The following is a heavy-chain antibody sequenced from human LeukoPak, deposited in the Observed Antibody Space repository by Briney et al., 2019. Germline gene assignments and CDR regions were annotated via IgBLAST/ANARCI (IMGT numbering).Heavy chain of an antibody. CDR1: GFTFSSYG. CDR2: IRYDGSNK. D-gene: IGHD2-2*01. Sequence: PGGSLRLSCAASGFTFSSYGMHWVRQAPGKGLEWVAFIRYDGSNKYYADSVKGRFTISRDNSKNTLYLQMNSLRAEDTAVYYCARAQGYCSSTSCSFDYWGQGTLVTVSS. CDR3: ARAQGYCSSTSCSFDY. J-gene: IGHJ4*02. V-gene: IGHV3-30*02.